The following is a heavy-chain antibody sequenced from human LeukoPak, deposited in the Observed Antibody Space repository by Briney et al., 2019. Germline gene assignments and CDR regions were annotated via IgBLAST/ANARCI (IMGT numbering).Heavy chain of an antibody. CDR2: IYYSGST. D-gene: IGHD5-18*01. J-gene: IGHJ5*02. CDR1: GASISSYY. Sequence: PSETLSLTGTVSGASISSYYWSWIRQHPGKGLEWVGYIYYSGSTYYNPSLKSRVTISVDTSKNQFSLKLSSVTAADTAVYYCARDSGYSYGMRWFDPWGQGTLVTVSS. CDR3: ARDSGYSYGMRWFDP. V-gene: IGHV4-59*06.